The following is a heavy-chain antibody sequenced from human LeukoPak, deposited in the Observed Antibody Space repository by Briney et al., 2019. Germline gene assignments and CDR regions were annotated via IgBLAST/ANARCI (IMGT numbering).Heavy chain of an antibody. CDR1: GFTFSSYA. CDR2: TSNTGDST. V-gene: IGHV3-23*01. Sequence: GGSLRLSCAASGFTFSSYAMSWVRQAPGKGLEWVSATSNTGDSTYYADSVKGRFTISRDNAKNSLYLQMNSLRAEDTAVYYCAREDGFTIFGVVIIYFDYWGQGTLVTVSS. CDR3: AREDGFTIFGVVIIYFDY. D-gene: IGHD3-3*01. J-gene: IGHJ4*02.